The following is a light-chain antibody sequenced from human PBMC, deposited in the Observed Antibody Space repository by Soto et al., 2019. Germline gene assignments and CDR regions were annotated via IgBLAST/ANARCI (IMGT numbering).Light chain of an antibody. CDR2: GAS. CDR3: QQRSNWLT. Sequence: VFTQAPGTLSLSPGERATLSFRASQSVSSNLAWYQQKPGQAPRLLIYGASTRATGIPARFSGSGSGTDFTLTISSLEPEDFAVYYCQQRSNWLTFGGGTKVDIK. CDR1: QSVSSN. J-gene: IGKJ4*01. V-gene: IGKV3-11*01.